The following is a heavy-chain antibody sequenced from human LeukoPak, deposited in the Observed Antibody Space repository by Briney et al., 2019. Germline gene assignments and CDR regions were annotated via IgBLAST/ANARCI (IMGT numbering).Heavy chain of an antibody. Sequence: GGSLRLSCAASGFTFSSYAMSWVRQAPGKGLEWVSGISGTGFGTYYADSVKGRFTISRDNSKNTLYLQMNSLRAEDTAIYYCAKKWRAFDIWGQGTMVTVSS. V-gene: IGHV3-23*01. J-gene: IGHJ3*02. CDR1: GFTFSSYA. D-gene: IGHD5-12*01. CDR2: ISGTGFGT. CDR3: AKKWRAFDI.